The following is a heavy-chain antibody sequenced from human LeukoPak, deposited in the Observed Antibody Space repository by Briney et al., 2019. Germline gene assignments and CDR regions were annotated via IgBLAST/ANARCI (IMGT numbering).Heavy chain of an antibody. CDR1: GDSIRSGDSY. CDR3: ARLPITKRAMDV. Sequence: SETLSLTCSVSGDSIRSGDSYWGWIRQDPRKGLEWIASIYYVGSPHYNPSLNSRRVTMSVDTTKNQFSLTLTSVTAADTAVHYCARLPITKRAMDVWGQGTTVTVSS. D-gene: IGHD3-3*01. J-gene: IGHJ6*02. CDR2: IYYVGSP. V-gene: IGHV4-39*01.